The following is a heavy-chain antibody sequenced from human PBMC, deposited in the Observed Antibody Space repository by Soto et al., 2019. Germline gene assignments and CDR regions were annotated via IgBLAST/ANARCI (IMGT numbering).Heavy chain of an antibody. D-gene: IGHD2-2*01. CDR2: ISSSSSYI. CDR1: GFTFSSYS. CDR3: ATIGGYCSRTSCPDY. J-gene: IGHJ4*02. Sequence: EVQLVETGGGLVKPGGSLRLSCAASGFTFSSYSMNWVRQAPGKGLEWVSYISSSSSYIYYADSVKGRFTISRDNAKNSLYLQMNSLRAEDTAVYYCATIGGYCSRTSCPDYWGQGTLVTVSS. V-gene: IGHV3-21*01.